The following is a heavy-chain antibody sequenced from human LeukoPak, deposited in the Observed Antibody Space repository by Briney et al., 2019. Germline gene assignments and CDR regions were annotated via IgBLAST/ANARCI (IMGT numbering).Heavy chain of an antibody. Sequence: PSETLSLTCTVSGGSISSHYWSWIRQPPGKGLEWIGYIYYSGSTNYNPSLKSRVTISVDTSKNQFSLKLTSVTAADTAVYYCASRNDILTGYVFDFWGQGTLVTVSS. J-gene: IGHJ4*02. CDR3: ASRNDILTGYVFDF. V-gene: IGHV4-59*08. CDR1: GGSISSHY. D-gene: IGHD3-9*01. CDR2: IYYSGST.